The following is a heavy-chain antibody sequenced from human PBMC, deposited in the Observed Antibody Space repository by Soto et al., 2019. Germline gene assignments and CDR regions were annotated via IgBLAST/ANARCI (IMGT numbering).Heavy chain of an antibody. V-gene: IGHV3-9*01. J-gene: IGHJ4*02. CDR2: ISWNSGSI. CDR3: AEDMKAGVVIPGDY. CDR1: GFTFDDYA. D-gene: IGHD3-3*01. Sequence: DVQLVESGGGLVQPGRSLRLSCAASGFTFDDYAMHWVRQAPGKGLAWVSGISWNSGSIGYADSVKGRFTISRDNTNNSLYLQMNCLRAEDTGLYYCAEDMKAGVVIPGDYWVQGSLVTVSS.